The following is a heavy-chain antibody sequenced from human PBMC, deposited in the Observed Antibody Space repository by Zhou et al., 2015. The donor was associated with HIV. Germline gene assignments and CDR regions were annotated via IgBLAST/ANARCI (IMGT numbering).Heavy chain of an antibody. J-gene: IGHJ4*02. Sequence: QVQLVQSGAQVKEYGASVKVSCKASGYTFTDYNIHWVRQAPGQGLEWMGKINPSSGSATYAQKFQDRVIMTRDTSTNTAYMELNSLDTAVYYCGRLGGDGQKVGFYFDNWGQGTLVTVSS. CDR1: GYTFTDYN. V-gene: IGHV1-46*01. CDR2: INPSSGSA. D-gene: IGHD5-24*01. CDR3: GRLGGDGQKVGFYFDN.